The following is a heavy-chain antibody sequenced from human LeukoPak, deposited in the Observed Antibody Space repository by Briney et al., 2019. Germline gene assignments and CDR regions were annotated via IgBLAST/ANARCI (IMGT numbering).Heavy chain of an antibody. Sequence: PGGSLRLSCAASGFTFSNNDMHWVRHAPVKGLEWVTFIRYDGSNKYYADSVKGRFTISRDNSKNTLYLQMNSLRAEDTAVYYCAKELLSTYYYYYYYGMDVWGQGTTVTVSS. CDR1: GFTFSNND. D-gene: IGHD2-2*01. J-gene: IGHJ6*02. CDR2: IRYDGSNK. V-gene: IGHV3-30*02. CDR3: AKELLSTYYYYYYYGMDV.